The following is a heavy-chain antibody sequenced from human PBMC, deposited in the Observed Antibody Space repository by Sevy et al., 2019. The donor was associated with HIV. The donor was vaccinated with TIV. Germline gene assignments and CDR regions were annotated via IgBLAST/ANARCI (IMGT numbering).Heavy chain of an antibody. CDR1: GFTFSSYG. V-gene: IGHV3-33*01. J-gene: IGHJ4*02. CDR2: IRYDGSNK. CDR3: AMNYYDSSGSSFFFDY. Sequence: GGSLRLSCAASGFTFSSYGMHWVRQAPGKGLEWVAVIRYDGSNKYYADSVKGRFTISRDNSKNMLYLQMNSLRAEDTAVYYCAMNYYDSSGSSFFFDYWGQGTLVTVSS. D-gene: IGHD3-22*01.